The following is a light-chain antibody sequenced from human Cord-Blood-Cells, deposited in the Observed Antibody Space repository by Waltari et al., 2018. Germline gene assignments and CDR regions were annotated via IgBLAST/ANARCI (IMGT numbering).Light chain of an antibody. CDR3: QQYDNLPFT. CDR1: QDISNY. V-gene: IGKV1-33*01. Sequence: DIQMTQSPSSLSASVGDRVTITCQASQDISNYLNWYQQKPGKAPKLLIYDASNLETGVPSRFSGSVSGTDFTFTISSLQPEDMATYYCQQYDNLPFTFGPGTKVDIK. CDR2: DAS. J-gene: IGKJ3*01.